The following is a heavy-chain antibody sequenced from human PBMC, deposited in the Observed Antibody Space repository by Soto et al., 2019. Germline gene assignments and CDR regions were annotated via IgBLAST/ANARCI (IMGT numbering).Heavy chain of an antibody. CDR2: INHSGST. Sequence: SETLSLTCAVYGGSFSGYYWSWIRQPPGKGLEWIGEINHSGSTNYNPSLKSRVTISVDTSKNQFSLKLSSVTAADTAVYYCARVGVVTAPYYYYYGMDVWGQGTTVT. CDR3: ARVGVVTAPYYYYYGMDV. J-gene: IGHJ6*02. V-gene: IGHV4-34*01. CDR1: GGSFSGYY. D-gene: IGHD2-21*02.